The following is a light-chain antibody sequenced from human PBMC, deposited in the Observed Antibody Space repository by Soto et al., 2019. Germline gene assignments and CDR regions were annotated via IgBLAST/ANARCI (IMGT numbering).Light chain of an antibody. CDR2: GAS. CDR1: QTVRNNY. CDR3: QHSGDFRWT. V-gene: IGKV3-20*01. J-gene: IGKJ1*01. Sequence: EFVLTQSPGTLSLSPGERATLSCMASQTVRNNYLAWYQQKPGQAPRRLIYGASSRATGIPDRFSGRGFGTDFTLTISRLEPEDFAVYYCQHSGDFRWTFGQGTKVDIK.